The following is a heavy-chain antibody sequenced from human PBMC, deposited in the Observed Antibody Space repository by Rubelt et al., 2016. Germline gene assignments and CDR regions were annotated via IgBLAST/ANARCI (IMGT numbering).Heavy chain of an antibody. V-gene: IGHV3-23*01. D-gene: IGHD6-13*01. CDR3: AKGHSNLDY. J-gene: IGHJ4*02. CDR1: GFTFSSYS. CDR2: ISGNGGST. Sequence: PGFTFSSYSMNWVRQAPGKGLEWVSAISGNGGSTYYADSVRGRFTISRDNSRNTLYLQMNSLRAEDTAVYYCAKGHSNLDYWGQGTLVTVSS.